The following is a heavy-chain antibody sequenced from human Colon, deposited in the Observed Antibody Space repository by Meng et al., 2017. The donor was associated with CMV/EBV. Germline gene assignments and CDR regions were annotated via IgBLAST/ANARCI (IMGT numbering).Heavy chain of an antibody. V-gene: IGHV3-23*01. CDR2: VNAGGGST. D-gene: IGHD2-2*01. CDR3: AKYEEIVVVPAARRAYYYYYGMDV. J-gene: IGHJ6*02. Sequence: GESLKISCAASGFTFSNFAMSWVRQAPGKGLEWVPTVNAGGGSTYYADSVKGRFTISRDNSKNTLDLQMNSMRAEDTAVYYCAKYEEIVVVPAARRAYYYYYGMDVWGQGTTVTVSS. CDR1: GFTFSNFA.